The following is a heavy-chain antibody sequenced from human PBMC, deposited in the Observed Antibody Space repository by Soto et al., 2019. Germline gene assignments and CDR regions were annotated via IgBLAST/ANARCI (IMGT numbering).Heavy chain of an antibody. D-gene: IGHD6-13*01. CDR1: GFTFSGYA. CDR3: AKTFGSNWLLDY. CDR2: MSGRGGSV. Sequence: GGSLRLSCAGSGFTFSGYAISWVRQAPGKGLEWVSAMSGRGGSVYYADSVKGRFSISRENSKNTVYLQMSSLRGEDTAIYYCAKTFGSNWLLDYWGRGTLVTVSS. J-gene: IGHJ4*02. V-gene: IGHV3-23*01.